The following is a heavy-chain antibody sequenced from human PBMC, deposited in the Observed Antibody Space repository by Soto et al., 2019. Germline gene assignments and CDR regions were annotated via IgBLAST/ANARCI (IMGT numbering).Heavy chain of an antibody. CDR2: IYYSGST. CDR3: ARQGGRLQDFDY. CDR1: GGSISSSSYY. Sequence: QLQLQESGPGLVKPSETLSLTCTVSGGSISSSSYYWGWIRQPPGKGLEWIGSIYYSGSTYYNPSLKSRVTISVDTSKNQSSLKLSSVTAADTAVYYCARQGGRLQDFDYWGQGTLVTVSS. D-gene: IGHD4-4*01. V-gene: IGHV4-39*01. J-gene: IGHJ4*02.